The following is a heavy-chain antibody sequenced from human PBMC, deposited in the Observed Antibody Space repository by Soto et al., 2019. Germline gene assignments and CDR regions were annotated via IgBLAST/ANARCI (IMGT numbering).Heavy chain of an antibody. D-gene: IGHD3-9*01. Sequence: TSETLSLTCTVSGGSISSGGYYWSWILQHPGKGLEWIGYIYYSGSTYYNPSLKSRVTISVDTSKNQFSLKLSSVTAADTAVYYCARSSLAGYYFRGGFDPWGQGTLVTVSS. CDR1: GGSISSGGYY. V-gene: IGHV4-31*03. CDR3: ARSSLAGYYFRGGFDP. CDR2: IYYSGST. J-gene: IGHJ5*02.